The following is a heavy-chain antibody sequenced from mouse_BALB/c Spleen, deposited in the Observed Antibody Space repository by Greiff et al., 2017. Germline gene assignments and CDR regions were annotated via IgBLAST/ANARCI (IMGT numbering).Heavy chain of an antibody. D-gene: IGHD4-1*01. Sequence: DAGGGLVQPKGSLKLSCAASGFTFNTNAMNWVRQAPGKGLEWVARIRSKSNNYATYYADSVKDRFTISRDDSQSMLYLQMNNLKTEDTAMYYCVRERGTGRGYWGQGTTLTVSS. CDR2: IRSKSNNYAT. J-gene: IGHJ2*01. CDR3: VRERGTGRGY. V-gene: IGHV10S3*01. CDR1: GFTFNTNA.